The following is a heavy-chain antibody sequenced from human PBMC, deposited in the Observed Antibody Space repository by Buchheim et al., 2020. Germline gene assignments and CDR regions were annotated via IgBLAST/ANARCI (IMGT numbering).Heavy chain of an antibody. CDR3: ARDEGSGTYVRGFDS. CDR2: ISSDGRNI. V-gene: IGHV3-74*01. Sequence: EVQLVESGGGLLQPGGSLRLSCVASGFTLNSYWMYWVRQAPGKGLVCVSRISSDGRNIYYADSVKGRFTISRDDAKHTLYLQMNSLTAADTAVYYCARDEGSGTYVRGFDSWGQGAL. D-gene: IGHD1-26*01. CDR1: GFTLNSYW. J-gene: IGHJ4*02.